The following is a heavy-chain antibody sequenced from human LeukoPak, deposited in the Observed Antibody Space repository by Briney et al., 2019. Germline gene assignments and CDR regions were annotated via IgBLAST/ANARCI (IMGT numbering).Heavy chain of an antibody. CDR1: GGSISSGSYY. D-gene: IGHD3-22*01. J-gene: IGHJ4*02. CDR3: ARAFGGYYYDS. Sequence: SQTLSLTCTVSGGSISSGSYYWSWIRQPAGKGLEWIGRIYTSGSTNYNPSLKSRVTISVDTSKNQFSLKLSSVTAADTAVYYCARAFGGYYYDSWGQGTLVTVSS. V-gene: IGHV4-61*02. CDR2: IYTSGST.